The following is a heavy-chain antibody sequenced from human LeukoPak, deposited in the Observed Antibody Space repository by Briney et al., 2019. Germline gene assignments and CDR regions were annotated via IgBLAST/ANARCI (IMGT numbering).Heavy chain of an antibody. Sequence: GGSLRLSCATSGFNFSNYWMHWVRQAPGKGLVWVSGINGDGSRTKYEDSVKGRFTVSRDNAKNTLYLQMNSLRAEDTAVYYCASPYSSGLWGQGTLVTVSS. J-gene: IGHJ1*01. CDR3: ASPYSSGL. CDR1: GFNFSNYW. D-gene: IGHD6-25*01. V-gene: IGHV3-74*03. CDR2: INGDGSRT.